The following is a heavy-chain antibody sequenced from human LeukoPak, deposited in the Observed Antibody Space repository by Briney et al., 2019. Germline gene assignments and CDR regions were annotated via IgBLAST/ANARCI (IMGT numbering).Heavy chain of an antibody. CDR2: IHYSGST. V-gene: IGHV4-61*05. Sequence: PSETLSLTCTVSGGSISSSSYYWGWIRQPPGKGLEWIGYIHYSGSTNYNPSLKSRVTISLDTSKNQFSLKLSSVTAADTAVYYCARKMYGDYVFDYWGQGTLVTVSS. CDR3: ARKMYGDYVFDY. J-gene: IGHJ4*02. D-gene: IGHD4-17*01. CDR1: GGSISSSSYY.